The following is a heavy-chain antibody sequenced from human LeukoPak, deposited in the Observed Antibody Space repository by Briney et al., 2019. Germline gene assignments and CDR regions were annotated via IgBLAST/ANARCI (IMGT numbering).Heavy chain of an antibody. D-gene: IGHD2-15*01. CDR1: GFTFSSYA. CDR3: ARAVVAANDAFDI. V-gene: IGHV3-30-3*01. Sequence: GRSLRLSCAASGFTFSSYAMHWVRQAPGKGLEWVAVISYDGSNKYCADSVKGRFTISRDNSKNTLYLQMNSLRAEDTAVYYCARAVVAANDAFDIWGQGTMVTVSS. CDR2: ISYDGSNK. J-gene: IGHJ3*02.